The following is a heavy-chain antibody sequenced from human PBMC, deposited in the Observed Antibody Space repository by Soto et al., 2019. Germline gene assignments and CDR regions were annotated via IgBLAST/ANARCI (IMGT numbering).Heavy chain of an antibody. CDR1: VYTFTSYG. CDR3: ARDYYGSGSYPYGMDV. V-gene: IGHV1-18*01. D-gene: IGHD3-10*01. Sequence: GASVKVSCKASVYTFTSYGISWVRQAPGQGLEWMGWISAYNGNTNYAQKLQGRVTMTTDTSTSTAYMELRSLRSDDTAVYYCARDYYGSGSYPYGMDVWGQGTTVTVSS. J-gene: IGHJ6*02. CDR2: ISAYNGNT.